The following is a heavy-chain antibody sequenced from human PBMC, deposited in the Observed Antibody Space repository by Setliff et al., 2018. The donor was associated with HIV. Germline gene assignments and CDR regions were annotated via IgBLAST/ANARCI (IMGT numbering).Heavy chain of an antibody. CDR3: AHMATQWDGFDI. CDR2: IIPIFATP. V-gene: IGHV1-69*13. Sequence: GASVQVSCKASGETFSSYAINWVRQAPGQGLEWMGVIIPIFATPNHAQTFQGRLTITADQSTTTAYMKLSGLTSKDTAVYFCAHMATQWDGFDIWGQGTMVTVSS. J-gene: IGHJ3*02. D-gene: IGHD2-8*01. CDR1: GETFSSYA.